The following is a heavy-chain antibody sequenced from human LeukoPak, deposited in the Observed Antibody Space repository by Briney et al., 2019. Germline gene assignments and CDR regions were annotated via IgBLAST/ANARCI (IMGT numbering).Heavy chain of an antibody. Sequence: SETLSLTCTVSGGSISSGSYYWTWIRQDPGKGLEWIGYISKTGKTFSNLSLKSRVTISVDTSKNQFSLKLTSVTAADTAVYFCTRERDYCDNSGYYYSYFDSWGQGTLVTVSS. CDR1: GGSISSGSYY. CDR2: ISKTGKT. D-gene: IGHD3-22*01. J-gene: IGHJ4*02. CDR3: TRERDYCDNSGYYYSYFDS. V-gene: IGHV4-31*03.